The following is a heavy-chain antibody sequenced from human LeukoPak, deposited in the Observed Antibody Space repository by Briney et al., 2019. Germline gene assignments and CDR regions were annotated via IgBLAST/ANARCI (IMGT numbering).Heavy chain of an antibody. J-gene: IGHJ4*02. V-gene: IGHV3-23*01. Sequence: GGSLRLSCAASGFTFSSYAMSWVRQAPGKGLEWASAISGSGGSTYYADSVKGRFTISRDNSKNTLYLQMNSLRAEDTAVYYCAKDGEYCSSTSCYKTFDYWGQGTLVTVSS. CDR2: ISGSGGST. CDR1: GFTFSSYA. D-gene: IGHD2-2*02. CDR3: AKDGEYCSSTSCYKTFDY.